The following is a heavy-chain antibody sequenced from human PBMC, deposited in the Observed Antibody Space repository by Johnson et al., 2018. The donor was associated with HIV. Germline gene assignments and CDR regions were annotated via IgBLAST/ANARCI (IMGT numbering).Heavy chain of an antibody. Sequence: QVQLVESGGGLVQPGGSLRLSCVASGFTFSDYYMSWIRQAPGKGLEWVSYITGSGTVVYYADSVKGRFTISRDNAKNSLYLQMNSLRAEDTAVYYCARNGLVPAAKGVAFDIWGQGTMVTGSS. CDR1: GFTFSDYY. D-gene: IGHD2-2*01. J-gene: IGHJ3*02. CDR3: ARNGLVPAAKGVAFDI. CDR2: ITGSGTVV. V-gene: IGHV3-11*04.